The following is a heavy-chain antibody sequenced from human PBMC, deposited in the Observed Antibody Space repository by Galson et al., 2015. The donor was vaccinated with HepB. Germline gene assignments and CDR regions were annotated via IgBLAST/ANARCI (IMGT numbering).Heavy chain of an antibody. CDR1: GGTFSSYT. CDR3: AGNYDSSGYYYVVRAFDY. Sequence: SVKVSCKASGGTFSSYTISWVRQAPGQGLEWMGRIIPILGIANYAQKFQGRVTITADKSTSTAYMELSSLRSEDTAVYYCAGNYDSSGYYYVVRAFDYWGQGTLVTVSS. D-gene: IGHD3-22*01. J-gene: IGHJ4*02. CDR2: IIPILGIA. V-gene: IGHV1-69*02.